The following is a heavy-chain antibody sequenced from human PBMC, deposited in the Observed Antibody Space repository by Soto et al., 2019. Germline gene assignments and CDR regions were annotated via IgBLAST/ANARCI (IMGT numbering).Heavy chain of an antibody. CDR3: AKAPDILGRENWVDP. D-gene: IGHD3-9*01. V-gene: IGHV3-23*01. CDR1: GFTFSNFA. CDR2: ISGSGNYT. Sequence: EVQLLESGGGLVQPGGSLRLSCAASGFTFSNFAMNWVRQAPAKGLEWVSAISGSGNYTYYADSVKGRFTISRDNSKNPLYLQMNSLIAADTAVYYCAKAPDILGRENWVDPWGQGTLVTVSS. J-gene: IGHJ5*02.